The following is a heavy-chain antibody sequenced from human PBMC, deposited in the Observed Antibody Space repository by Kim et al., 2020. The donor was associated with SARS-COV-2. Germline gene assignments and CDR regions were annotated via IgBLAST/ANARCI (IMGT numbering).Heavy chain of an antibody. CDR3: ARVSGARAGYFDY. CDR1: GGSIGVYY. CDR2: IYYSGST. D-gene: IGHD3-10*01. J-gene: IGHJ4*02. V-gene: IGHV4-59*01. Sequence: SETLSLTCTVSGGSIGVYYWSWIRQPPGKGLEWIGYIYYSGSTDNNPSLKSRVTISVDTSKNQFSLKLTSVTAADTAVYYCARVSGARAGYFDYWGQGALVTVSS.